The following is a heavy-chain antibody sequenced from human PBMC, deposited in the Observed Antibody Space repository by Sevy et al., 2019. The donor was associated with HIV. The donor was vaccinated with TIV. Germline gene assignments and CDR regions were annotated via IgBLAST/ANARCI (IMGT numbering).Heavy chain of an antibody. CDR1: GFRFSNFW. V-gene: IGHV3-7*01. CDR3: AKIGKRGWDFDS. CDR2: INEDGAVK. J-gene: IGHJ4*02. Sequence: GGSLRLSCAASGFRFSNFWMSWVRQAPGKGLEWVANINEDGAVKYYADSVKGRFIISRDTANDSLYGEMFSLRAEDTAVYYCAKIGKRGWDFDSWGQGTRVTVSS. D-gene: IGHD6-19*01.